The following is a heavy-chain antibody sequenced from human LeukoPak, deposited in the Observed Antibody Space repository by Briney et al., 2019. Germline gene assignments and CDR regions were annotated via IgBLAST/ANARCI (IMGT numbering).Heavy chain of an antibody. CDR3: AGPPIGRYFQH. CDR1: GFTFSSYA. D-gene: IGHD2/OR15-2a*01. V-gene: IGHV3-23*01. J-gene: IGHJ1*01. Sequence: PGGSLRLSCAASGFTFSSYAMSWVRQAPGEGLEWVSAISGSGGSTYYADSVKGRFTISRDNSKNTLYLQMNGLRAEDTAVYYCAGPPIGRYFQHWGQGTLVTVSS. CDR2: ISGSGGST.